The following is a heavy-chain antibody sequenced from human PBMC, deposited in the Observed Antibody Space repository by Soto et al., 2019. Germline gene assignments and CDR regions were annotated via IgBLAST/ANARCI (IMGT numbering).Heavy chain of an antibody. CDR3: ARGHGFDY. Sequence: EVQLLESGGGLVQPGGSLRLSCAASGFTFSSYAMSWVRQAPGKGLEWVSTLSGSGGSTYYADSVKGRCTISRETYKNALYLQMNSLRTEDTAVYYCARGHGFDYWGQGTLVNVSS. CDR2: LSGSGGST. J-gene: IGHJ4*02. CDR1: GFTFSSYA. V-gene: IGHV3-23*01.